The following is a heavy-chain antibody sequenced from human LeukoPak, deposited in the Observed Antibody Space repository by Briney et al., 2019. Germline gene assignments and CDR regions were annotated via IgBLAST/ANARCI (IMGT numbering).Heavy chain of an antibody. CDR3: ASPLIYERDSFDI. CDR2: IYSSGST. V-gene: IGHV4-39*02. Sequence: SETLSLTCTVSSDSISSSNYYWGWIRQPPGKGLEWIGSIYSSGSTYYNPSLKSRVTISVDTSKNHFSLKLSSVTAADTAVYYCASPLIYERDSFDIWGQGTMVTVS. CDR1: SDSISSSNYY. D-gene: IGHD3-16*01. J-gene: IGHJ3*02.